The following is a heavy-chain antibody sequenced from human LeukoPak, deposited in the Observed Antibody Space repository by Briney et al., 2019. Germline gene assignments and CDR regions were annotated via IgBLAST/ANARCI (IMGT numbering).Heavy chain of an antibody. CDR2: LYSGGST. D-gene: IGHD2-15*01. CDR1: GFTFSSYA. J-gene: IGHJ4*02. Sequence: HPGGSLRLSCAASGFTFSSYAMSWVRQAPGKGLEWVSILYSGGSTFYADSVKGRFTISRDNSRNTLYLQMNGLRAEDTAVYYCARELEYCSGGSCYPGYWGQGTLVTVSS. V-gene: IGHV3-23*03. CDR3: ARELEYCSGGSCYPGY.